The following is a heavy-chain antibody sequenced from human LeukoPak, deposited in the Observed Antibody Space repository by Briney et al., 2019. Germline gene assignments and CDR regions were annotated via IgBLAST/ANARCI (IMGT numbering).Heavy chain of an antibody. Sequence: ASVKVSCKVSGHTLTELSMHWVRQAPGKGLEWMGGFDPEDGETIYAQKFQGRVTMTEDTSTDTAYMELSSLRSEDTAVYYCATAIRSYGYSYEYDYWGQGTLVTVSS. CDR1: GHTLTELS. D-gene: IGHD5-18*01. J-gene: IGHJ4*02. CDR3: ATAIRSYGYSYEYDY. CDR2: FDPEDGET. V-gene: IGHV1-24*01.